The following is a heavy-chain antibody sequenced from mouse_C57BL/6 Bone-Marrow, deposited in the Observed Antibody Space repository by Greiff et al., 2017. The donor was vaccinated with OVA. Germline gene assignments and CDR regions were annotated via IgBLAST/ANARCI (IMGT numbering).Heavy chain of an antibody. Sequence: QVQLQQPGAELVKPGASVKLSCKASGYTFTSYWMQWVKQRPGQGLEWIGEIDPSDSYTNYHQKFKGKATLTVDTSSSTAYMQLSSLTSEDSAVYYCARDYYDSFDYWGQGTTLTVSS. CDR2: IDPSDSYT. CDR1: GYTFTSYW. V-gene: IGHV1-50*01. CDR3: ARDYYDSFDY. D-gene: IGHD2-4*01. J-gene: IGHJ2*01.